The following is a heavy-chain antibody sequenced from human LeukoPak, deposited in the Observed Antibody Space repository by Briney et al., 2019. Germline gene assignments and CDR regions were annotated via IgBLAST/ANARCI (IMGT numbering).Heavy chain of an antibody. J-gene: IGHJ4*02. D-gene: IGHD2-21*01. CDR2: ISSSSGYT. CDR3: ARDSAYCFDY. V-gene: IGHV3-11*06. Sequence: GGSLRLSCAASGFTFSDYYMYWIRQAPGKGLEWVSYISSSSGYTNYADFVKGRFTISRDNAKNSLYLQMNSLRDEDTAVYFCARDSAYCFDYWGQGSLVTVSS. CDR1: GFTFSDYY.